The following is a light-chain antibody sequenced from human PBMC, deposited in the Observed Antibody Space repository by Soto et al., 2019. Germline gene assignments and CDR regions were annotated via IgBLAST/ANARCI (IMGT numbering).Light chain of an antibody. V-gene: IGKV1-33*01. CDR2: DAY. CDR3: QQYNNLPS. J-gene: IGKJ3*01. Sequence: DLQMTQSPSSLSASVGDRVTITCQASQDISIYLNWYQQKPGKAPKLLIYDAYNLEIVVPSRFSGNGSAKDFSFTINSLQPEDVATYFCQQYNNLPSFGPGTKVDIK. CDR1: QDISIY.